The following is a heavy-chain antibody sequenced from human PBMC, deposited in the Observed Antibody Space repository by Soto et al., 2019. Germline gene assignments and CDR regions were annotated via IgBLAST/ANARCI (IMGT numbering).Heavy chain of an antibody. V-gene: IGHV4-4*02. CDR1: GGSISSSNW. D-gene: IGHD6-13*01. CDR2: IYHSGST. CDR3: ARDLRWAAAGISSHGMDV. Sequence: SETLSLTCAVSGGSISSSNWLSWVRQPPGKGLEWIGEIYHSGSTNYNPSLKSRVTISVDKSKNQFSLKLSSVTAADTAVYYCARDLRWAAAGISSHGMDVWGQGTTVTVSS. J-gene: IGHJ6*02.